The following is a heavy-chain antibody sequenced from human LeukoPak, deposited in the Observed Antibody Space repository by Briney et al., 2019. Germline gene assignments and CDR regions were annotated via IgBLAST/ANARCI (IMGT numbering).Heavy chain of an antibody. CDR3: ARDRSTYYGGNSFDY. Sequence: PSGTLSLTCAVSGGSISSSNWWSWVRQPPGKGLEWIGEIYHSGSTNYNPSLKSRVTISVDKSKNQFSLKLSSVTAADTAVYYCARDRSTYYGGNSFDYWGQGTLVTVSS. CDR1: GGSISSSNW. J-gene: IGHJ4*02. V-gene: IGHV4-4*02. D-gene: IGHD4-23*01. CDR2: IYHSGST.